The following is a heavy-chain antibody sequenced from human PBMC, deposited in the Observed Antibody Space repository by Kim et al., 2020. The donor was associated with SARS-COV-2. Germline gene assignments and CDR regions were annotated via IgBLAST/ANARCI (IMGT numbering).Heavy chain of an antibody. J-gene: IGHJ3*02. V-gene: IGHV3-30*04. Sequence: GVSLRLSCAASGFTFSSYAMHWVRQAPGKGLEWVAVISYDGSNKFYADSVKGRFTISRDSSKNTLYLQMNSLRAEDTAVYFCARGLYDSSARYAFDIWG. CDR3: ARGLYDSSARYAFDI. CDR2: ISYDGSNK. CDR1: GFTFSSYA. D-gene: IGHD3-22*01.